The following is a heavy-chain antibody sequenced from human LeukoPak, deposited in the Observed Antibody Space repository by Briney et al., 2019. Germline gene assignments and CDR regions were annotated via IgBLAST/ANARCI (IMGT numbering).Heavy chain of an antibody. CDR2: IYYSGST. J-gene: IGHJ4*02. V-gene: IGHV4-39*01. D-gene: IGHD4-17*01. CDR1: GGSICSSSYY. Sequence: SQTLSLTCTVSGGSICSSSYYWGWIRQPPGKGLEWIGSIYYSGSTYYNPSLKSRVTISVDTSKNQFSLKLSSVTAADTAVYYCAICYGANEGSFDYWGQGTQVAVSA. CDR3: AICYGANEGSFDY.